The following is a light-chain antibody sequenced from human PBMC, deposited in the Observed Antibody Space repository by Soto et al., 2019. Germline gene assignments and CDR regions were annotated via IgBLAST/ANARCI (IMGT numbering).Light chain of an antibody. J-gene: IGLJ1*01. CDR2: EVS. CDR1: STDVGGYNY. V-gene: IGLV2-14*01. CDR3: SSYTSSSTYV. Sequence: QSVLTQPASVSGSPGQSITISCTGTSTDVGGYNYVSWYQQHPGKAPKLMIYEVSSRPSGVSNCFSGSKSGNTASLTVSGLQAEDEADYYCSSYTSSSTYVFGTGTKLTVL.